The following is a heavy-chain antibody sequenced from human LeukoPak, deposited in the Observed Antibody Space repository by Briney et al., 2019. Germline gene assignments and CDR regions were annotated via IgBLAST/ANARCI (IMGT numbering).Heavy chain of an antibody. CDR1: GFTFSNYG. CDR3: AKDSATYGRFDY. Sequence: GGSLRLSCAASGFTFSNYGTSWVRQAPGRGLEWVSTISGSGESTYYADSVKGRFTISRDNSKNTVYLQLNSLRAEDTAVYFCAKDSATYGRFDYWGQGTLVTVSS. J-gene: IGHJ4*02. D-gene: IGHD3-10*01. CDR2: ISGSGEST. V-gene: IGHV3-23*01.